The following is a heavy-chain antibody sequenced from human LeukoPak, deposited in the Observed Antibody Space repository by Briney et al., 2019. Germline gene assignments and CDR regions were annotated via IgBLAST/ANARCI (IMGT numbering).Heavy chain of an antibody. CDR3: ATVDSYGSARFDP. J-gene: IGHJ5*02. V-gene: IGHV1-69*04. D-gene: IGHD3-10*01. Sequence: SVKVSCKASGGTFSSYAISWVRQAPGQGLEWMGRIIPILGIANYAQKFQGRVTITADKSTSTAYMGLSSLRSEDTAVYYCATVDSYGSARFDPWGQGTLVTVSS. CDR2: IIPILGIA. CDR1: GGTFSSYA.